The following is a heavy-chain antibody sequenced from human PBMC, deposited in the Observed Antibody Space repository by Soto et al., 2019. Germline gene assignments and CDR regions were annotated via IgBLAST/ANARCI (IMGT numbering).Heavy chain of an antibody. D-gene: IGHD6-13*01. CDR2: IYYSGST. CDR3: AILRSGKIDY. V-gene: IGHV4-59*08. J-gene: IGHJ4*02. CDR1: GGSISSYY. Sequence: SETLSLTCTVSGGSISSYYWSWIRQPTGKGLEWIGYIYYSGSTNYNPSPKSRVTISVDTSKNQFSLKLSSVTAADTAVYYCAILRSGKIDYWGQGTLVTVSS.